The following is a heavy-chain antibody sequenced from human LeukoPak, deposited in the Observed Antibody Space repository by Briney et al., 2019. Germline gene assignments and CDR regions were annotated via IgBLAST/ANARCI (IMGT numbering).Heavy chain of an antibody. CDR3: ARDLELAGYYFDY. J-gene: IGHJ4*02. CDR2: ISSSSSYT. D-gene: IGHD1-1*01. V-gene: IGHV3-21*01. Sequence: GGSLRLSCAASGFTFSSYSMNWVRQAPGKGLEWVSSISSSSSYTYYADSVKGRFTISRDNAKNSLYLQMNSLRAEDTAVYYCARDLELAGYYFDYWGQGTLVTVSS. CDR1: GFTFSSYS.